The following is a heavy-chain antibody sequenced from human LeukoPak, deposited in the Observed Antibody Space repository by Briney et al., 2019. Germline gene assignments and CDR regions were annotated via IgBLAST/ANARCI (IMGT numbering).Heavy chain of an antibody. V-gene: IGHV4-34*01. D-gene: IGHD5-18*01. CDR3: AMTPYVDTAMVLDY. J-gene: IGHJ4*02. CDR1: GGSFSGYY. CDR2: INHSGST. Sequence: PSETLSLTCAVYGGSFSGYYWSWIRQPPGKGLEWIGEINHSGSTNYNPSFKSRVTISVDTSKNQFSLKLSSVTAADTAVYYCAMTPYVDTAMVLDYWGQGTLVTVSS.